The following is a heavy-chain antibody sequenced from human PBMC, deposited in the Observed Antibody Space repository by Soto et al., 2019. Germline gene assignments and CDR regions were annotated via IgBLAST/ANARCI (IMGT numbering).Heavy chain of an antibody. CDR1: GYTFTSYA. Sequence: ASVKVSCKASGYTFTSYAMPWVRQAPGQTLEWMGWINAGNGNTKYAQKIQGKVTMTRDTSISTAYMELSRLRSDDTAVYYCARALNVLRFLEWPFPDVWGQGTTVTVSS. D-gene: IGHD3-3*01. CDR2: INAGNGNT. CDR3: ARALNVLRFLEWPFPDV. J-gene: IGHJ6*02. V-gene: IGHV1-3*01.